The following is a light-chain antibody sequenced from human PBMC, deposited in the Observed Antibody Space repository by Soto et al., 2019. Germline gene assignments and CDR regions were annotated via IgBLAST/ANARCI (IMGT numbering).Light chain of an antibody. Sequence: EIGLTQSPGTLSLSPGDRATLSCRASESVGSTYVAWNQQKPGQAPRLLIYAAYTGATGISDSFSCSGYGTDFTLVISPLDPADFAVYYCQHNGRSFGQGTRLEIK. CDR3: QHNGRS. J-gene: IGKJ5*01. CDR2: AAY. CDR1: ESVGSTY. V-gene: IGKV3-20*01.